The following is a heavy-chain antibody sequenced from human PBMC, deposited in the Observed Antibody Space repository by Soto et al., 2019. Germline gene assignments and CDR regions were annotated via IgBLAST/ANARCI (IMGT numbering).Heavy chain of an antibody. CDR2: IYYRGST. CDR3: AREVASPGAWYFDL. Sequence: PSEALSLTCNLSVGSTSNYYWNWIRRPPGKGLEWIGYIYYRGSTKYNPSLKSRGTISADKSRNQFSLKLTSVTAADTAVYYCAREVASPGAWYFDLWGRGTLVTVSS. J-gene: IGHJ2*01. D-gene: IGHD5-12*01. V-gene: IGHV4-59*01. CDR1: VGSTSNYY.